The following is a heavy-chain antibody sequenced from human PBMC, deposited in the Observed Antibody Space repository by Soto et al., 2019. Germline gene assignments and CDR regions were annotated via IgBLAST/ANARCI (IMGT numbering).Heavy chain of an antibody. CDR3: AKESRETTEITMIVVVDDY. D-gene: IGHD3-22*01. CDR1: GGTFSRYA. CDR2: IIPIFGTA. J-gene: IGHJ4*02. Sequence: SVKVSCKASGGTFSRYAISWVRQAPGQGLEWMGGIIPIFGTANYAQKFQGRVTITADESTSTAYMELSSLRSEDTAVYYCAKESRETTEITMIVVVDDYWGQGTLVTVSS. V-gene: IGHV1-69*13.